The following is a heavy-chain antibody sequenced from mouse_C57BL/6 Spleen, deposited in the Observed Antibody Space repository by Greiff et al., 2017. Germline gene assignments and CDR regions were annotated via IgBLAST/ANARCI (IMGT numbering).Heavy chain of an antibody. D-gene: IGHD1-1*01. CDR2: INPYNGDT. CDR3: AREDTTVVARYFDV. Sequence: EVKLMESGPELVKPGDSVKISCKASGYSFTGYFMNWVMQSHGKSLEWIGRINPYNGDTFYNQKFKGKATLTVDKSSSTAHMELRSLTSEDSAVYYCAREDTTVVARYFDVWGTGTTVTVSS. CDR1: GYSFTGYF. V-gene: IGHV1-20*01. J-gene: IGHJ1*03.